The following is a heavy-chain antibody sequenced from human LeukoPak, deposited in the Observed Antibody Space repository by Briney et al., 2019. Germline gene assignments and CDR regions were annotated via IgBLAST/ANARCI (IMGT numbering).Heavy chain of an antibody. V-gene: IGHV3-53*01. CDR3: ARVTSDSSGWYHFDY. J-gene: IGHJ4*02. CDR1: GFTVSSNY. Sequence: SGGSLRLSCAASGFTVSSNYMSWVRQAPGKGLEWVSVIYSGGSTYYADSVKGRFTISRDNSKNTLYLQMNSLRAEDTAVYYCARVTSDSSGWYHFDYWGQVTLVTVSS. CDR2: IYSGGST. D-gene: IGHD6-19*01.